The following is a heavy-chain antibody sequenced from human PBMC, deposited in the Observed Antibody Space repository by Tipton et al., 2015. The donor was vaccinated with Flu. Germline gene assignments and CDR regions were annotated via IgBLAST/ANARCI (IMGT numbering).Heavy chain of an antibody. J-gene: IGHJ5*02. V-gene: IGHV4-30-2*01. CDR2: IYHSGST. Sequence: TLSLTCAVSGGSISSGGYSWSWIRQPPGKGLEWIGYIYHSGSTYYNPSLKSRVTISVDRSKNQFSLKLSSVTAADTAVYYCARVGGYCSGGSCYGRENWFDPWGQGTLVTVSP. CDR1: GGSISSGGYS. D-gene: IGHD2-15*01. CDR3: ARVGGYCSGGSCYGRENWFDP.